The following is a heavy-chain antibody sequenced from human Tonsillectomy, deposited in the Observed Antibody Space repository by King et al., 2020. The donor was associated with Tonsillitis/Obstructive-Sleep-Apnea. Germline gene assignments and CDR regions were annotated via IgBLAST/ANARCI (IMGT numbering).Heavy chain of an antibody. V-gene: IGHV4-31*03. CDR2: IYYSGDT. CDR1: GGFISSGGHY. J-gene: IGHJ3*02. CDR3: ARDTGYCYSATCSDAFDI. D-gene: IGHD2-2*01. Sequence: PLQESGPGLVKSSQTLSLTCTVSGGFISSGGHYWSWVRQHPGQGLEWIGYIYYSGDTYYNPSLKSRITISVDTSKNQFSLTLRSVTAADTAVYYCARDTGYCYSATCSDAFDIWGQGTMVTVSS.